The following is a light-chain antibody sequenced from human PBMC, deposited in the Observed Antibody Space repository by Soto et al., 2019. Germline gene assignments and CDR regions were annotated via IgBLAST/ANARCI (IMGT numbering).Light chain of an antibody. V-gene: IGKV3-15*01. CDR1: QSVSSN. Sequence: EIVMTQSPATLSVSPGERATLSCRASQSVSSNLAWYQQKPGQAPRLLIYGASTRATGIPARFSGSGSGTDFTLTISRLEPKDFAVYSCQQYGNHSPNAFGQGTKVDIK. CDR3: QQYGNHSPNA. J-gene: IGKJ2*01. CDR2: GAS.